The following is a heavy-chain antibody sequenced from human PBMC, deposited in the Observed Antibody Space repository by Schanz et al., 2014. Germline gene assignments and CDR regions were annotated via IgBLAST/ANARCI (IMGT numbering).Heavy chain of an antibody. J-gene: IGHJ4*02. Sequence: EVQLVESGGGLVQPGGSLRLSCAASGFSFSSYWMSWVRQAPGKGPEWVANIKQDESERSYVDSVKGRFTISRDNAKNSLYLQMNSLRAEDTAVYYWARDKGGYYPFDYWGQGTLVTVSS. CDR2: IKQDESER. V-gene: IGHV3-7*01. CDR1: GFSFSSYW. D-gene: IGHD3-3*01. CDR3: ARDKGGYYPFDY.